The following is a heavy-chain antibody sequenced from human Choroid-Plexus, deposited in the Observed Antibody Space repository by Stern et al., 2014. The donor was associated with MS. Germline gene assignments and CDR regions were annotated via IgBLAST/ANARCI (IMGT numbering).Heavy chain of an antibody. V-gene: IGHV3-30*18. D-gene: IGHD2/OR15-2a*01. CDR1: GFTLGSCA. Sequence: AQLVESGGGVVQPGRPLRLSCVASGFTLGSCAMHWVRQAPGKGLAWVADVSYDGSNKYYSDSVKGRFTISRDNSQNTLYMQMSSLRPEDTAVYYCAKDRQYLTYFFDHWGQGSLVTVSS. CDR3: AKDRQYLTYFFDH. CDR2: VSYDGSNK. J-gene: IGHJ5*02.